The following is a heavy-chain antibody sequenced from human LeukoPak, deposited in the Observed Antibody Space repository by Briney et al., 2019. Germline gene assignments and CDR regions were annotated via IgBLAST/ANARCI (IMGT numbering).Heavy chain of an antibody. CDR1: GGSISSYY. CDR2: IYTSGST. V-gene: IGHV4-4*07. CDR3: ASDHSGGDCYSCAYFDY. Sequence: SETLSLTCTVSGGSISSYYWSWIRQPAGKGLEWIGRIYTSGSTNYNPTLKSRVTMSVDTSKNQFSLKLSSVTAADTAVYYCASDHSGGDCYSCAYFDYWGQGTLVTVSS. D-gene: IGHD2-21*02. J-gene: IGHJ4*02.